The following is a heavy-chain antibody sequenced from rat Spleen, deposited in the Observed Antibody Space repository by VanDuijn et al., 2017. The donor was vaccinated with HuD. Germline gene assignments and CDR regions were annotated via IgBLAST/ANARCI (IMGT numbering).Heavy chain of an antibody. CDR1: GFTFSNFD. CDR2: INPDGGTT. Sequence: EVQLVESDGGLVQPGRSLKLSCAASGFTFSNFDMAWVRQAPGKGLEWVSSINPDGGTTYYPDSVKGRFTISRDNAKTTLSLQMDSLRSEDTATYYCARTGLWVFGDYFDYWGQGVMVTVSS. J-gene: IGHJ2*01. V-gene: IGHV5S23*01. CDR3: ARTGLWVFGDYFDY. D-gene: IGHD1-7*01.